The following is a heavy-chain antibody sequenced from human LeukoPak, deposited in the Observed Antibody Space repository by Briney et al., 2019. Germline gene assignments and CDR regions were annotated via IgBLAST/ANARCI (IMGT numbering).Heavy chain of an antibody. CDR2: IYYSEST. Sequence: TSETLSLTCTVSGGSINSYYWSWLRQSPGKGLEWIGYIYYSESTYYKPSLKSRVTISVDTPKPQFSLKLSSVTAADTAVYYCARVGLLWFGVSIPYYFDYWGQGTLVTVSS. D-gene: IGHD3-10*01. J-gene: IGHJ4*02. V-gene: IGHV4-59*12. CDR1: GGSINSYY. CDR3: ARVGLLWFGVSIPYYFDY.